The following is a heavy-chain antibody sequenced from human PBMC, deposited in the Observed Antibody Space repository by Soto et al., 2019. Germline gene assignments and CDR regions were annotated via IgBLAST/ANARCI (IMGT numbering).Heavy chain of an antibody. CDR3: ARQGPGIAVAGWDY. J-gene: IGHJ4*02. V-gene: IGHV4-39*01. D-gene: IGHD6-19*01. CDR2: IYYSGST. Sequence: QLQLQESGPGLVKPSETLSLTCTVSGGSISSSSYYWGWIRQPPGKGLEWIGSIYYSGSTYYNPSLKSRVTISVDTSKNQFSLKLSSVTAADTAVYYCARQGPGIAVAGWDYWGQGTLVTVSS. CDR1: GGSISSSSYY.